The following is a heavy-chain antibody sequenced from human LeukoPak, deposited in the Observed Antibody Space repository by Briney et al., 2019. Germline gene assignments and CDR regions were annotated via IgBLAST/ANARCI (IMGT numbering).Heavy chain of an antibody. CDR1: GFTFSSYW. CDR3: ARADPYGDYGDY. J-gene: IGHJ4*02. D-gene: IGHD4-17*01. CDR2: INSDGSST. V-gene: IGHV3-74*01. Sequence: GGSLRLSCAASGFTFSSYWMHWVRQAPGKGLVWVSRINSDGSSTSYADSVKGRFTISRDNAKNTLYLQMNSLRAEDTAVYYCARADPYGDYGDYWGQGTLVTVSS.